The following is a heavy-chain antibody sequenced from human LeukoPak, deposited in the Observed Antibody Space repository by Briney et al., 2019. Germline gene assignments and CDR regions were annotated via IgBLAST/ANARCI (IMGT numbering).Heavy chain of an antibody. V-gene: IGHV3-33*01. D-gene: IGHD3-10*01. CDR3: ARQADYGSGSYDHYYYYGMDV. CDR2: IWYDGSNK. J-gene: IGHJ6*02. Sequence: GGSLRLSCAASGFTFSSYGMHWVRQAPGKGLEWVAVIWYDGSNKYYADSVKGRFTISRDYSKNTLYLQMNSLRAEDTAVYYCARQADYGSGSYDHYYYYGMDVWGQGTTVTVSS. CDR1: GFTFSSYG.